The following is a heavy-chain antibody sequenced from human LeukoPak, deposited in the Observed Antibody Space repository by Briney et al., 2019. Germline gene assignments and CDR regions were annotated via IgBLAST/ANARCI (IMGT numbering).Heavy chain of an antibody. D-gene: IGHD3-22*01. CDR2: ISWNSGSI. J-gene: IGHJ4*02. Sequence: GRSLSLSCAASGFTFDDYAMHWVRQAPGKGLEWVSGISWNSGSIGYADSVKGRFTISRDNSKNTLYLQMNSLRAEDTAVYYCAKDPITMIVVYFDYWGRGGMATVSS. V-gene: IGHV3-9*01. CDR3: AKDPITMIVVYFDY. CDR1: GFTFDDYA.